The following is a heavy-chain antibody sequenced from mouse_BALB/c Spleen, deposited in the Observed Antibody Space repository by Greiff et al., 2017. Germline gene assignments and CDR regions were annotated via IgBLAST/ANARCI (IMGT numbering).Heavy chain of an antibody. D-gene: IGHD2-2*01. CDR2: ISYSGST. J-gene: IGHJ2*01. CDR3: ASLKGGYHPYYFDY. V-gene: IGHV3-2*02. Sequence: EVKLLESGPGLVKPSQSLSLTCTVTGYSITSDYAWNWIRQFPGNKLEWMGYISYSGSTSYNPSLKSRISITRDTSKNQFFLQLNSVTTEDTATYYCASLKGGYHPYYFDYWGQGTTLTVSS. CDR1: GYSITSDYA.